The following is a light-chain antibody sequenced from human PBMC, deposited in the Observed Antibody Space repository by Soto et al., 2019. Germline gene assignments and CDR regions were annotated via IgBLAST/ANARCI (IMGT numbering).Light chain of an antibody. CDR3: HSYDSSFMKV. CDR2: GNS. CDR1: SSNIGAGYD. V-gene: IGLV1-40*01. J-gene: IGLJ1*01. Sequence: QSVLTQPPSVSGAPGQRVTISCTGSSSNIGAGYDVHWYQQLPGTAPKLLIYGNSNRPSGVPDRFSGSKSGTSASLAITGLQAEDEADYYCHSYDSSFMKVFGTGTKLTVL.